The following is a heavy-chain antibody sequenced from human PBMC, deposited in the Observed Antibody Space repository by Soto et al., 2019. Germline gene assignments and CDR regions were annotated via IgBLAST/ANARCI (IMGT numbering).Heavy chain of an antibody. J-gene: IGHJ5*02. D-gene: IGHD4-17*01. CDR1: GGSFSGYY. CDR3: ARVGMTTVTTPLNWFDP. CDR2: INHSGST. V-gene: IGHV4-34*01. Sequence: PSETLSLTCAVYGGSFSGYYWSWIRQPPGKGLEWIGEINHSGSTNYNPSLKSRVTISVDTSKNQFSLKLSSVTAADTAVYYCARVGMTTVTTPLNWFDPWGQGTLVTVPQ.